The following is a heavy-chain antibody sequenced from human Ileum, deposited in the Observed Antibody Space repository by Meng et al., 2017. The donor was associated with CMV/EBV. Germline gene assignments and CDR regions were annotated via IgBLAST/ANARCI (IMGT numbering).Heavy chain of an antibody. J-gene: IGHJ6*02. CDR1: GFTFSSYS. D-gene: IGHD3-3*01. CDR3: ARPSGYPLAYYYYGMDV. Sequence: GESLKISCAASGFTFSSYSMNWVRQAPGKGLEWVSSISSSSSYIYYADSVKGRFTISRDNAKNSLYLQMNSLRDEDTAVYYCARPSGYPLAYYYYGMDVWGQGTTVTVSS. CDR2: ISSSSSYI. V-gene: IGHV3-21*01.